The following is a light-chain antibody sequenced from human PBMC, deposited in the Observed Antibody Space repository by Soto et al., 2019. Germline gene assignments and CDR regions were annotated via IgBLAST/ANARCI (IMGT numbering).Light chain of an antibody. Sequence: DIQMTQSPSILSAIVGDRVTITCRASQSIGNWLAWYQQKPGKAPKLLIYAASTLQSGVPSRFSGSGSGTDFTLTISCLQSEDFATYYCQQYYSHRTFGQGAKVDIK. CDR1: QSIGNW. J-gene: IGKJ1*01. CDR2: AAS. V-gene: IGKV1-5*01. CDR3: QQYYSHRT.